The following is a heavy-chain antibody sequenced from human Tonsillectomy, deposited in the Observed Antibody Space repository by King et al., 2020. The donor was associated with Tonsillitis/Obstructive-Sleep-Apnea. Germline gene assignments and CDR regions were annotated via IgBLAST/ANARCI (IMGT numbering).Heavy chain of an antibody. J-gene: IGHJ4*02. Sequence: VQLVESGGGLVQPGGSLRLSCAASGFTFSSYAMSWVRQAPGKGLEWVSAISGSGGSTYYADSVKGRFTISRDNSKNTRYLQMNSLRDEDTAVYYCARQLILLWFGELFGGAFDYWGQGTLVTVSS. CDR1: GFTFSSYA. CDR3: ARQLILLWFGELFGGAFDY. D-gene: IGHD3-10*01. V-gene: IGHV3-23*04. CDR2: ISGSGGST.